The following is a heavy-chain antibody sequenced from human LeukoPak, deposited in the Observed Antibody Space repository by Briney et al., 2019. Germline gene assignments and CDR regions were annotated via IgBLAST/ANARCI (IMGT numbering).Heavy chain of an antibody. V-gene: IGHV4-4*07. CDR2: IYTSGST. Sequence: SETLSLTCTVSGGSISSYYWSWIRQPAGKGLEWIGRIYTSGSTNYNPSLKSRVTMSVDTSKNQFSLKLSSVTAADTAVYYCARDFQYYDSSGNYYYYMDDWGKGTTVTVSS. CDR3: ARDFQYYDSSGNYYYYMDD. D-gene: IGHD3-22*01. CDR1: GGSISSYY. J-gene: IGHJ6*03.